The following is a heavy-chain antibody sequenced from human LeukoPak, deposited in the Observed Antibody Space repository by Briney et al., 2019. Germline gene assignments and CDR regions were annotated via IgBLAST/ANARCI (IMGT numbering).Heavy chain of an antibody. CDR1: GFTFSGYA. CDR3: ARDRAVVASKYFDY. CDR2: ISGSGGST. V-gene: IGHV3-23*01. Sequence: GGSLRLSCAGSGFTFSGYAMSWVRQAPGKGLEWVSGISGSGGSTYYADSVKGRFTISRDNSKNTLYLQMNSLRAEDTAVYYCARDRAVVASKYFDYWGQGTLVTVSS. D-gene: IGHD6-19*01. J-gene: IGHJ4*02.